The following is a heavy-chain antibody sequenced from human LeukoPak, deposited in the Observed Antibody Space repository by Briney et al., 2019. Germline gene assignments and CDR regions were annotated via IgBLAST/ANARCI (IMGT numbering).Heavy chain of an antibody. CDR1: GFTFSIYA. CDR2: ISGSGGDT. CDR3: ATITMVRGVRNYFDY. V-gene: IGHV3-23*01. J-gene: IGHJ4*02. Sequence: QPGGSLRLSCAASGFTFSIYAMSWIRQAPGKGLEWVSGISGSGGDTYYAGSVKGRFTISRDNSRNTLYLQMNSLRAEDTAVYYCATITMVRGVRNYFDYWGQGTLVTVSS. D-gene: IGHD3-10*01.